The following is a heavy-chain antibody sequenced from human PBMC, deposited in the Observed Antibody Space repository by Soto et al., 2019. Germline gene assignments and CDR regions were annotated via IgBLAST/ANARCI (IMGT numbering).Heavy chain of an antibody. CDR3: AKVYSGYDSGAFDI. V-gene: IGHV1-69*13. J-gene: IGHJ3*02. CDR1: GYTFTSYG. CDR2: IIPIFGTA. Sequence: SVKVSCKASGYTFTSYGISWVRQAPGQGLEWMGGIIPIFGTANYAQKFQGRVTITADESTSTAYMELSSLRSEDTAVYYCAKVYSGYDSGAFDIWGQGTMVTVSS. D-gene: IGHD5-12*01.